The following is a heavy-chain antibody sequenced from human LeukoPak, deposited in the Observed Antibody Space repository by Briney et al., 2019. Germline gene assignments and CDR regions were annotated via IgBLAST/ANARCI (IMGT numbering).Heavy chain of an antibody. J-gene: IGHJ3*02. D-gene: IGHD1-26*01. CDR2: VLSDGSKT. CDR1: EFIFNNYG. Sequence: PGGSLRLSCAASEFIFNNYGMHWVRQAPGKGLEWVAVVLSDGSKTYYADSVKGRFTISRDNANNSLYLQMNSLRAEDTAVYYCARDRGSYRAFEIWGQGTKVTVSS. CDR3: ARDRGSYRAFEI. V-gene: IGHV3-33*01.